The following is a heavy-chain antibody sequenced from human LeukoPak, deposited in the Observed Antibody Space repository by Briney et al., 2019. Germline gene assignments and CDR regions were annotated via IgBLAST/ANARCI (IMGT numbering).Heavy chain of an antibody. J-gene: IGHJ4*02. CDR2: IRYDGSNK. CDR1: GFTFSSYG. CDR3: AKGRYSSSWYFGY. Sequence: GGSLRLSCAASGFTFSSYGMHWVRQAPGKGLEWVAFIRYDGSNKYYADSVEGRFTISRDNSKNTLYLQMNSLRAEDTAVYYCAKGRYSSSWYFGYWGQGTLVTVSS. V-gene: IGHV3-30*02. D-gene: IGHD6-13*01.